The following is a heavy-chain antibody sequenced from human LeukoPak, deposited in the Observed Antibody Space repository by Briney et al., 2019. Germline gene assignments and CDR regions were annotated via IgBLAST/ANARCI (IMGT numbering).Heavy chain of an antibody. J-gene: IGHJ4*02. CDR1: GFNFNKYG. CDR3: AKDAMATITSRVDY. Sequence: GGSLRLSCEVSGFNFNKYGMHWVRQAPGKGLEWVALIWSDGSKKLYVDSVKGRFTISRDNSKNTLYLQMNSLRAEDTAVYYCAKDAMATITSRVDYWGQGTLVTVSS. V-gene: IGHV3-30*02. CDR2: IWSDGSKK. D-gene: IGHD5-24*01.